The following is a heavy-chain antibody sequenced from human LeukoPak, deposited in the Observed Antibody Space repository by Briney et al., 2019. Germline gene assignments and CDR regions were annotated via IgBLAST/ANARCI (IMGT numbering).Heavy chain of an antibody. CDR2: INPNSGGT. CDR1: GYTFTGYY. V-gene: IGHV1-2*02. D-gene: IGHD2-15*01. CDR3: ARDRAMEIDCSGGSCQQYYYYMDV. Sequence: AASVKVSCKASGYTFTGYYMHWVRQAPGQGLEWMGWINPNSGGTNYAQKFQGRVTMTRDTSISTAYMELSRLRSDDTAVYYCARDRAMEIDCSGGSCQQYYYYMDVWGKGTTVTVSS. J-gene: IGHJ6*03.